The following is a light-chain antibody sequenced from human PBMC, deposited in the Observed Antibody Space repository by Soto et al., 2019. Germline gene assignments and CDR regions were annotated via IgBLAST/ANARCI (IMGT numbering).Light chain of an antibody. CDR3: QQRSKSWLT. V-gene: IGKV3-11*01. CDR1: QSVSSY. Sequence: EIVLTQSPATLSLSPGERATLSCRASQSVSSYLAWYQQKPGQAPRLLIYDASNRATGIPARFSGSESGTDFALTISSLEPEDFAFYYCQQRSKSWLTFGGGTKVEIK. CDR2: DAS. J-gene: IGKJ4*01.